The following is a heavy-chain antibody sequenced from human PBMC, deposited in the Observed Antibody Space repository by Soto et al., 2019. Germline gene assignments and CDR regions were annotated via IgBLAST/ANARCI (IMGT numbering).Heavy chain of an antibody. CDR2: ISSSGII. V-gene: IGHV4-31*03. Sequence: QVQLQESGPGLVKPSQTLSLTCTVSGDSISSSGYYWNWIRQHPGKGLEWIGYISSSGIIYYNPSLQRRLTISVEASDNQFSVRLNSVTAADTAVYYCARDRGFGMDVWGQGTTVTVSS. CDR1: GDSISSSGYY. J-gene: IGHJ6*02. CDR3: ARDRGFGMDV.